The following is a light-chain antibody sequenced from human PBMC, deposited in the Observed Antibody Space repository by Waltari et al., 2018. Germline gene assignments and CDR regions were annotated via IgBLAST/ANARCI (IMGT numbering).Light chain of an antibody. V-gene: IGKV4-1*01. CDR2: WSS. J-gene: IGKJ4*01. Sequence: DIVMTQSPDSLAVSLGERATIDCTSSQSVLYSSTNKNYLAWYQQKPGQPPKLLIYWSSTRESGVPDRFSGSGSGTAFTLTISSLQPEDFATYYCQQSYSFPLSFGGGTKVELK. CDR1: QSVLYSSTNKNY. CDR3: QQSYSFPLS.